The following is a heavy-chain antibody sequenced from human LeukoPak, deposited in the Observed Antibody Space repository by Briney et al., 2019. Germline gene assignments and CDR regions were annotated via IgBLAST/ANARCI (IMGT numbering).Heavy chain of an antibody. V-gene: IGHV3-7*01. CDR2: IKQDGSEK. D-gene: IGHD3-9*01. CDR1: GFPFNVQT. Sequence: GGSLRLSCAASGFPFNVQTMSWVRQAPGKGLEWVANIKQDGSEKYYVDSVKGRFTISRDNANDSVYLQMNSLRAEDTAVYYCARRYFDWFLGAGGSLDIWGQGTMVTVSS. CDR3: ARRYFDWFLGAGGSLDI. J-gene: IGHJ3*02.